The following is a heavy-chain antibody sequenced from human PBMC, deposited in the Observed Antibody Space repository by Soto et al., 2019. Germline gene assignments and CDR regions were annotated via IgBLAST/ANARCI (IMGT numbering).Heavy chain of an antibody. CDR1: GFTFRNYG. V-gene: IGHV3-23*01. D-gene: IGHD1-26*01. CDR2: LSGSGGDT. CDR3: ATLGPTRLLAS. J-gene: IGHJ4*02. Sequence: GGSLRLSCAASGFTFRNYGLHWVRQAPGKGLDWVSFLSGSGGDTYSADSVKGRFTISRDNSKNTLYLHMNSLRAEDTAVYYCATLGPTRLLASWGQGTLVTVS.